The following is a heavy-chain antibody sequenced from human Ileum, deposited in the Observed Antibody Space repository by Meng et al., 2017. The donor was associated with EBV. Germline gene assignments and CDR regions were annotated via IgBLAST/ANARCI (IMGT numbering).Heavy chain of an antibody. Sequence: QTTCKESVPPLVKPTTTLTLTCSFSGFSLSTNGVGVGWIRQPPGKALEWLSLIYYDDYQRYIPSLKTRLTITRVTSKSQVVLAMTNMDPVDTATYYCAHKPSGEDFFDYWGQGTLVTVSS. CDR1: GFSLSTNGVG. D-gene: IGHD3-16*01. CDR2: IYYDDYQ. V-gene: IGHV2-5*02. CDR3: AHKPSGEDFFDY. J-gene: IGHJ4*02.